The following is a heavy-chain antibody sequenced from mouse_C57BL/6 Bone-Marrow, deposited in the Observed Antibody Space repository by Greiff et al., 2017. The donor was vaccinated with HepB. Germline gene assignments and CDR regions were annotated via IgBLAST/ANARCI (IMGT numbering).Heavy chain of an antibody. J-gene: IGHJ2*01. CDR1: GYSITSGYY. Sequence: VQLKESGPGLVKPSQSLSLTCSVTGYSITSGYYWNWIRQFPGNKLEWMGYISYDGSNNYNPSLKNRISITRDTSKNQFFLKLNSVTTEDTATYYCAREYYYGSRFDYWGQGTTLTVSS. CDR3: AREYYYGSRFDY. D-gene: IGHD1-1*01. V-gene: IGHV3-6*01. CDR2: ISYDGSN.